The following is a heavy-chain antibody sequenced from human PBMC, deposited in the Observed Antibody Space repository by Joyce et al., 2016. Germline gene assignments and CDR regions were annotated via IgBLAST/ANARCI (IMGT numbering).Heavy chain of an antibody. J-gene: IGHJ4*02. CDR2: ISFDGSNK. CDR3: AKDRYSLNY. V-gene: IGHV3-30*18. CDR1: GSTSSSFG. D-gene: IGHD1-26*01. Sequence: QVQLVESGGGVVQPGGSLRLSCVASGSTSSSFGLDWVRQATGKGREWLAVISFDGSNKYYADSVKGRFTSSRDNANHTMFLQMNNLRAEDTAMYYCAKDRYSLNYWGQGTLVTVSS.